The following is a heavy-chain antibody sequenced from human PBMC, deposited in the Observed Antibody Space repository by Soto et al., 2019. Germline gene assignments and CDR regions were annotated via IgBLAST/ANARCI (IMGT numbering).Heavy chain of an antibody. CDR3: AREVTVFGVIIPTPMDV. V-gene: IGHV3-48*03. J-gene: IGHJ6*02. Sequence: EVQLVESGGGLVQPGGSLRLSCAASGFTFSGYEMNWVRQAPGKGPEWMSYISGSGTTIYYADSVKGRFTISRDNAKKSLYLQMNSLRAEDTAVYYCAREVTVFGVIIPTPMDVWGQGTTVTVSS. CDR1: GFTFSGYE. CDR2: ISGSGTTI. D-gene: IGHD3-3*01.